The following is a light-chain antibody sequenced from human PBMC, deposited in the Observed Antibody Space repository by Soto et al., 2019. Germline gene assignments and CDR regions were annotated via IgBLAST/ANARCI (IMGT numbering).Light chain of an antibody. CDR1: SSDVGTYNL. Sequence: QSALTQPASVSGSPGQSITISCTGTSSDVGTYNLVSWYQQHPGKAPKLIISEGSKRPSGVSNRFSGSKSGNTASLTISGLQTDDEADYYCCSYAGASTYVVFGGGTQLTGL. CDR2: EGS. V-gene: IGLV2-23*01. J-gene: IGLJ3*02. CDR3: CSYAGASTYVV.